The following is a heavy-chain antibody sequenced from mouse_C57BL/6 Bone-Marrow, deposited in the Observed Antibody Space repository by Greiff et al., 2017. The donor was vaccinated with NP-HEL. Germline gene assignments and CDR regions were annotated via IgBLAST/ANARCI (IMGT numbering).Heavy chain of an antibody. CDR1: GFSLTSYG. J-gene: IGHJ4*01. V-gene: IGHV2-6-1*01. CDR2: IWSDGST. Sequence: VKLMESGPGLVAPSQSLSITCTVSGFSLTSYGVHWVRQPPGKGLEWLVVIWSDGSTTYNSALKSRLSISKDNSKSQVFLKMNSLQTDDTAMYYCARHSYYYGSSYNYAMDYWGQGTSVTVSS. CDR3: ARHSYYYGSSYNYAMDY. D-gene: IGHD1-1*01.